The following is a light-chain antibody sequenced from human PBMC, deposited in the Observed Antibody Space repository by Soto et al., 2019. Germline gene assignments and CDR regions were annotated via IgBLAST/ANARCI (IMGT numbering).Light chain of an antibody. J-gene: IGLJ1*01. CDR1: NNL. CDR2: EGT. CDR3: CAYVGARSYV. V-gene: IGLV2-23*01. Sequence: QSALTQPASVSGSPGQSSTSSCTGTNNLVSWYQQHPGQAPKVVNYEGTKRPSGVSNRFSGSNSGSTASLTISGLQAEDEAHYFCCAYVGARSYVFGPGTKLTVL.